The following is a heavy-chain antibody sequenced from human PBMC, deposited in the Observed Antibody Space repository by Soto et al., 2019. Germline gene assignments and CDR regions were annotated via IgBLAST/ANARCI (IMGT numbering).Heavy chain of an antibody. CDR3: ARTIKQWLVQALGY. D-gene: IGHD6-19*01. Sequence: VKVSCKASGYTFTSYDINWVRQATGQGLEWMGWMNPNSGNTGYAQKFQGRVTMTRNTSISTAYMELSSLRSEDTAVYYCARTIKQWLVQALGYWGQGTLVTVSS. J-gene: IGHJ4*02. V-gene: IGHV1-8*01. CDR2: MNPNSGNT. CDR1: GYTFTSYD.